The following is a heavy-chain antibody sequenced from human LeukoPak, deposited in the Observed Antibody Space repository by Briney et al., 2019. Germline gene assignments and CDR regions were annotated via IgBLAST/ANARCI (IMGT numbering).Heavy chain of an antibody. V-gene: IGHV3-21*01. Sequence: GGSLRLSCAASGFTFSTYSMNWVRQAPGKGLEWVSSISSGSSYIYYTDSVKGRFTISGDNSKNTVYLEMHSLRADDTAVYYCARVGRIGAAGLSDYWGQGTLVTVSS. CDR2: ISSGSSYI. CDR1: GFTFSTYS. J-gene: IGHJ4*02. D-gene: IGHD6-13*01. CDR3: ARVGRIGAAGLSDY.